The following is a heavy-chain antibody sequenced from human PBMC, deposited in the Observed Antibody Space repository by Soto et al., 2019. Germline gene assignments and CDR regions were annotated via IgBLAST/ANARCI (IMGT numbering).Heavy chain of an antibody. CDR3: ARPYYYGSGTEPYGMDV. CDR1: GGTFSSYA. Sequence: ASVKVSCKASGGTFSSYAISWVRQAPGQGLEWMGGIIPIFGTANYAQKFQGRVTITANESTSTANWELSSLGSEEPAVYYYARPYYYGSGTEPYGMDVWGQGTTVTVSS. CDR2: IIPIFGTA. J-gene: IGHJ6*02. D-gene: IGHD3-10*01. V-gene: IGHV1-69*13.